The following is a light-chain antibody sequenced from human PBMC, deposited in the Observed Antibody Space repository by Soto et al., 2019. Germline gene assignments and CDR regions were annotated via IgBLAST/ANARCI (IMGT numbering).Light chain of an antibody. Sequence: QSALTQPPSVSGAPGQRVTISCTGSSSNIGAGYDIHWYKQLPGTAPKLLIYGNANRPSGVPDRFSGSKSGTSASLAITGLQAEDEGDYYCQSYDTSLGGGVVFGGGTKLTVL. V-gene: IGLV1-40*01. CDR2: GNA. CDR3: QSYDTSLGGGVV. CDR1: SSNIGAGYD. J-gene: IGLJ2*01.